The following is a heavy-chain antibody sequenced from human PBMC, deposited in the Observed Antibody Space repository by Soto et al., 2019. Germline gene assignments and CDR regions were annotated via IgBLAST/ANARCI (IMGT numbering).Heavy chain of an antibody. D-gene: IGHD3-10*01. J-gene: IGHJ6*02. CDR2: IYCSGST. Sequence: PSETLSLTCTVSGGSISSSSYYWGWIRQPPGKGLEWIGSIYCSGSTYYNPSLKSRVTISVDTSKNQSSLKLSSVTAADTAVYYCARQGGLLWFGELLSSYYYGVDVWGQGTTVTVSS. CDR3: ARQGGLLWFGELLSSYYYGVDV. V-gene: IGHV4-39*01. CDR1: GGSISSSSYY.